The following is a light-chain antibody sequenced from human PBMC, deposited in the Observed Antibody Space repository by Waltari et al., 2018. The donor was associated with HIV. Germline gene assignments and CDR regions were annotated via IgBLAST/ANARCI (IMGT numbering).Light chain of an antibody. CDR2: EVN. CDR1: SIDVVSYNL. V-gene: IGLV2-23*02. Sequence: QSALTQPPSVSGSPGQSITISFTLTSIDVVSYNLSSWYPQNQGKAPNPRFSEVNKRTCAVSNRVSGSKSGNTASPTLSGLQAEDEDEYDCSSHATAGTYVLFGGGTKLTVL. J-gene: IGLJ2*01. CDR3: SSHATAGTYVL.